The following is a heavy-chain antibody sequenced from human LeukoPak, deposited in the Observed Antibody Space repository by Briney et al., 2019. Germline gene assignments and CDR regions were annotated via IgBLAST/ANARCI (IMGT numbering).Heavy chain of an antibody. V-gene: IGHV4-59*01. CDR3: ARGYSNYADY. CDR2: IYYSGST. J-gene: IGHJ4*02. D-gene: IGHD4-11*01. CDR1: GGSISSYY. Sequence: KPSETLSLTCTVSGGSISSYYWSWIRQPPGKGLEWIGYIYYSGSTNYNPSLKSRVTISVDTSKNQFSLKLSSVTAADTAVYYCARGYSNYADYWGQGTLVTVSS.